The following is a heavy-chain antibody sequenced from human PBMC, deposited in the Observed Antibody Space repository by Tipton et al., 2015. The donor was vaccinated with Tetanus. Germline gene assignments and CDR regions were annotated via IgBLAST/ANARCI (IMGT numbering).Heavy chain of an antibody. CDR1: GFTFSSYA. CDR2: IYSGGSST. V-gene: IGHV3-23*03. CDR3: AKPDSSGYYYYFDY. J-gene: IGHJ4*02. D-gene: IGHD3-22*01. Sequence: GSLRLSCAASGFTFSSYAMSWVRQAPGKGLERVSVIYSGGSSTYYADSVKGRFTISRDNSKNTLYLQMNSLRAEDTAVYYCAKPDSSGYYYYFDYWGQGTLVTVSS.